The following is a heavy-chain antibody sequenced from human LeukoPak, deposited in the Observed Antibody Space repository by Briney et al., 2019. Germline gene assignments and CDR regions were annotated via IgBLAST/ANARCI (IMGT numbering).Heavy chain of an antibody. J-gene: IGHJ4*02. D-gene: IGHD3-10*01. CDR3: ATDKDGSGSYYT. CDR1: GYTLTELS. Sequence: ASVKVSCKVSGYTLTELSMHWVRQAPGKGLEWMGGFDPEDGETIYARKFQGRVTMTEDTSTDTAYMELSSLRSEDTAVYYCATDKDGSGSYYTWGQGTLVTVSS. V-gene: IGHV1-24*01. CDR2: FDPEDGET.